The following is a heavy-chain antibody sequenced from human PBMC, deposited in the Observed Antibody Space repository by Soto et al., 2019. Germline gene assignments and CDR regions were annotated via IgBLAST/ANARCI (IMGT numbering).Heavy chain of an antibody. D-gene: IGHD3-22*01. V-gene: IGHV1-2*02. CDR2: INPNSGGA. Sequence: EASVKVSCKASGYTFTGYYMHWVRQAPGQGLEWMGWINPNSGGANYAQSFQGRVTLTRDASISTAYMDLTRLTSGDAAVYYCARSSTYNFDSSGYYDYWGQGTLVTFSS. J-gene: IGHJ4*02. CDR3: ARSSTYNFDSSGYYDY. CDR1: GYTFTGYY.